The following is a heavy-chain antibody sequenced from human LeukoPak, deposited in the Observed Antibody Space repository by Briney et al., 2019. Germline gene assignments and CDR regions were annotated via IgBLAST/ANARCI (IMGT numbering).Heavy chain of an antibody. CDR3: ARGRRGDGMDV. V-gene: IGHV4-34*01. CDR1: GGSFSGYY. Sequence: SETLSLTCAVYGGSFSGYYWNWIRQPPGKGLEWIGEINHTRSTNYNPSLKSRVTISVDTSKNQFSLKLSSVTAADTAVYYCARGRRGDGMDVWGQGTTVTVSS. D-gene: IGHD2-15*01. J-gene: IGHJ6*02. CDR2: INHTRST.